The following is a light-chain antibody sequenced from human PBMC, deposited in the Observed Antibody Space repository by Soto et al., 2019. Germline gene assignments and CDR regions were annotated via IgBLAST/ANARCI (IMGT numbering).Light chain of an antibody. CDR3: SSYAGSNNFV. Sequence: QSVLTQPPSASGSPGQSVTMSCTGTSSDVGGYNYVSWHQQHPGKAPKLMIYEVSERPSGVPDRFSGSKSSNTASLTVSGLQAEDEADYYCSSYAGSNNFVFGTGTKVTVL. J-gene: IGLJ1*01. CDR1: SSDVGGYNY. V-gene: IGLV2-8*01. CDR2: EVS.